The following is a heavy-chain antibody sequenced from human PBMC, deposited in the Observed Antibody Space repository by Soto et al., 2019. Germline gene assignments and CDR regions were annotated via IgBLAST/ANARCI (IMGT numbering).Heavy chain of an antibody. CDR1: GFTFSSYA. D-gene: IGHD3-3*01. CDR3: ARDPYYDFWGHFDD. Sequence: QVQLVESGGGVVQPGRSLRLSCAASGFTFSSYAMHWVRQAPGKGLEWVAVISYDGSNKYYADSVKGRFTISRDNSKNTLYLQMNSLRAEDTAVYYCARDPYYDFWGHFDDWGQGTLVTVSS. CDR2: ISYDGSNK. J-gene: IGHJ4*02. V-gene: IGHV3-30-3*01.